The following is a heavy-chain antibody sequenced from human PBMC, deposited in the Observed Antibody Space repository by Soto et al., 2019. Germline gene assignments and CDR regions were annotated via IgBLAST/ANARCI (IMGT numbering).Heavy chain of an antibody. J-gene: IGHJ6*02. V-gene: IGHV3-23*01. CDR1: GFIFNNYA. CDR3: ARDWTGNTCPCLDV. CDR2: SGGSGGTT. Sequence: EVQLWESGGGLVQPGGSLRLSCAASGFIFNNYALTWVRQSPGKGLEWVSTSGGSGGTTYYADSVKCRFTISRDSSKNTLSLQMNSLRVEDTATYYCARDWTGNTCPCLDVWGQGTTVSVSS. D-gene: IGHD2-8*02.